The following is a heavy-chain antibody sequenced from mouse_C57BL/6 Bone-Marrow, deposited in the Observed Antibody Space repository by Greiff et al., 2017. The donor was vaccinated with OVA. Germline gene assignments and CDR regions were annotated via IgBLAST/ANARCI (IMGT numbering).Heavy chain of an antibody. J-gene: IGHJ2*01. CDR2: ISNGGGST. V-gene: IGHV5-12*01. CDR1: GFTFSDYY. Sequence: EVKLVESGGGLVQPGGSLKLSCAASGFTFSDYYMYWVRQTPEKRLEWVAYISNGGGSTYYPDTVKGRFTISRDNAKNTLYLQMSRLKSEDTAMYYCARQTGRSPFDYWGQGTTLTVSS. CDR3: ARQTGRSPFDY. D-gene: IGHD4-1*01.